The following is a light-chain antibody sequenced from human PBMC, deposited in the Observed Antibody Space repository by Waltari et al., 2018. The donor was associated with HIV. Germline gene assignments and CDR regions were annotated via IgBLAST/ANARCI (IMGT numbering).Light chain of an antibody. Sequence: QSALTQPRPVSGSPGQSVTISCTGTSSDVGGSNYVSWYQRHPGKAPNRMIYDVTKRPSGVPNRFSGSKSGNTASLTISGLQAEDEADYYCYSYVGIYNVRFGGGTRLTVL. CDR3: YSYVGIYNVR. CDR1: SSDVGGSNY. J-gene: IGLJ2*01. CDR2: DVT. V-gene: IGLV2-11*01.